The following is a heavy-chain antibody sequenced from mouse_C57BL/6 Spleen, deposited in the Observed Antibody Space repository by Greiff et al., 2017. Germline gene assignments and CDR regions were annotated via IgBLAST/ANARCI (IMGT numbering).Heavy chain of an antibody. CDR2: IDPSDSYT. CDR1: GYTFTSYW. J-gene: IGHJ2*01. D-gene: IGHD1-1*01. V-gene: IGHV1-50*01. Sequence: VQLQQPGAELVKPGASVKLSCKASGYTFTSYWMQWVKQRPGQGLEWIGEIDPSDSYTNYNQKFKGKATLTVDTSSSTAYMQLSSLTSEDSAVYYCARSGYYYGSSYFDYWGQGTTLTVSS. CDR3: ARSGYYYGSSYFDY.